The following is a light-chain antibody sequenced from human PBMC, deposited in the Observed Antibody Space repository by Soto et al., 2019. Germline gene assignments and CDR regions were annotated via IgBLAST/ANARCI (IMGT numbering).Light chain of an antibody. J-gene: IGKJ1*01. CDR2: KAS. CDR3: QLYNIYSWT. CDR1: QSISNW. Sequence: DIQMTQSPSTLSASVGDRVTITCRASQSISNWLAWYQQKPGKSPKLLIYKASSLESGVPSRFSASGSGTEFTLTISSLQPGDSVTYYFQLYNIYSWTFGQGTKVEIK. V-gene: IGKV1-5*03.